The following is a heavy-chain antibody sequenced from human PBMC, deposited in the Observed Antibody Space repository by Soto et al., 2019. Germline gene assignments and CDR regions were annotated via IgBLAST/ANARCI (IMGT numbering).Heavy chain of an antibody. CDR3: ASTRGYSYGSIDS. D-gene: IGHD5-18*01. J-gene: IGHJ4*02. V-gene: IGHV1-69*13. CDR2: IIPIFGTA. Sequence: GASVKVSCKASGDTFSSYAISWVRQAPGQGLEWMGGIIPIFGTANYAQKFQGRVTITADESTSTAYMELSSLRSEDTAVYYCASTRGYSYGSIDSWGQGTLVTVSS. CDR1: GDTFSSYA.